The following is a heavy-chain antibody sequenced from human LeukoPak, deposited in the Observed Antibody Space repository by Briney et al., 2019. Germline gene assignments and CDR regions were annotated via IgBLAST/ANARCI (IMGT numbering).Heavy chain of an antibody. J-gene: IGHJ4*02. CDR3: AGEGIAATLDY. Sequence: SETLSLTCAVSGGSISSGGYSWSWIRQPPGKGLEWIGYIYHSGCTYYNPSLKSRVTISVDTSKNQFTLKLSSVTAADTAVYYCAGEGIAATLDYWGQGTLVTVSS. CDR1: GGSISSGGYS. D-gene: IGHD6-13*01. CDR2: IYHSGCT. V-gene: IGHV4-30-2*02.